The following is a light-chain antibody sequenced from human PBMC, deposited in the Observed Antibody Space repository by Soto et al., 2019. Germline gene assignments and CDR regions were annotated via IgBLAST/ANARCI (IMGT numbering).Light chain of an antibody. Sequence: QAVVTQEPSFSVSPGGTVTLTCGLSSGSVSTSYYPSWYQQTPGQAPRTLIYSTNTRSSGVPDRFSGSILGNKAALTITGAQADDESDYYCVLYVGSGISVFGGGTQLTV. J-gene: IGLJ2*01. CDR2: STN. CDR3: VLYVGSGISV. V-gene: IGLV8-61*01. CDR1: SGSVSTSYY.